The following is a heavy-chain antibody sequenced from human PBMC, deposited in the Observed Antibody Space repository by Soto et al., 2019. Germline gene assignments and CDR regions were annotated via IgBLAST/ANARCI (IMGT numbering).Heavy chain of an antibody. V-gene: IGHV1-69*13. CDR2: IIPIFGTA. Sequence: SVKVSCKASGGTFSSYAISWVRPAPGQGLEWMGGIIPIFGTANYAQKFQGRVTITADESTSTAYMELSSLRSEDTAVYYCARDLDSSSWWNVWGQGTTVTVSS. CDR3: ARDLDSSSWWNV. D-gene: IGHD6-13*01. J-gene: IGHJ6*02. CDR1: GGTFSSYA.